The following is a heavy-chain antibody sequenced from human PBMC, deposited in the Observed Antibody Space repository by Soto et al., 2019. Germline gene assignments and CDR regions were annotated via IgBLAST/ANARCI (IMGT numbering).Heavy chain of an antibody. CDR1: GFTVTDIY. D-gene: IGHD2-15*01. Sequence: EVQLVESGGGLVQPGGSLRLSCVASGFTVTDIYMNWVRQAPGKGLEWVSVIYNEFTDYADSVRGRFSISTDSSKNALYLQMNSLRGEDWAVYYCVREPRYCRGGSCSIMGDAFDIWGQGTMVTVSS. J-gene: IGHJ3*02. CDR3: VREPRYCRGGSCSIMGDAFDI. V-gene: IGHV3-66*01. CDR2: IYNEFT.